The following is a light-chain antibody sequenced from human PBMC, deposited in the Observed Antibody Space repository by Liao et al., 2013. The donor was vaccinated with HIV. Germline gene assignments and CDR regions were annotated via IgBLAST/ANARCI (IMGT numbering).Light chain of an antibody. CDR2: HDS. CDR1: KLGKKD. CDR3: QAWDSSTVV. J-gene: IGLJ2*01. Sequence: SFELTQPPSVSVSPGQTASITCSGDKLGKKDASWYQQKPGQSPVLVIHHDSKRPSGIPERFSGSNSDNTATLTISGTQAMDEADYYCQAWDSSTVVFGGGTKLTVL. V-gene: IGLV3-1*01.